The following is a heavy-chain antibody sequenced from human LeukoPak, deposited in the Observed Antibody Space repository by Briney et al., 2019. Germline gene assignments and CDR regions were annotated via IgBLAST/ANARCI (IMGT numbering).Heavy chain of an antibody. CDR2: TYYRSKWYN. CDR3: AREVLSYYYDSSGYLLDRDGFDI. Sequence: SQTLSLTCAISGDSVSSNSAAWNWIRQSPSRGLEWLGRTYYRSKWYNDYAVSVKSRITINPDTSKNQFSLQLNSVTPEDTAVYYCAREVLSYYYDSSGYLLDRDGFDIWGQGTMVTVSS. CDR1: GDSVSSNSAA. J-gene: IGHJ3*02. D-gene: IGHD3-22*01. V-gene: IGHV6-1*01.